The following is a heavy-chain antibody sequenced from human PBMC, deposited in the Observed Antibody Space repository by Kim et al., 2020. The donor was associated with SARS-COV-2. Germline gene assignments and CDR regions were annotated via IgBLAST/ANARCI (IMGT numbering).Heavy chain of an antibody. J-gene: IGHJ4*02. Sequence: IFYADSVKDRCTISRDNSKNTLYLQLNSLRAEDTAIYYCAKLVGSSSADYWGQGTLVTVSS. CDR2: I. V-gene: IGHV3-23*01. D-gene: IGHD1-26*01. CDR3: AKLVGSSSADY.